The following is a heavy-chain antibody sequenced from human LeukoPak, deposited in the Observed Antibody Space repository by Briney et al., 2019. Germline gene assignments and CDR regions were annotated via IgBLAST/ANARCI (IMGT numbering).Heavy chain of an antibody. D-gene: IGHD3-10*01. CDR3: ARGRGLTLSYHYFDY. CDR2: ISSSSSYT. Sequence: GGSLGLSCAASGFTFSDYYMSWIRQAPGKGLEWVSYISSSSSYTNYADSVMGRFTISRDNAKESLYLQMNSLRDEDTAVYYCARGRGLTLSYHYFDYWGQGTLVTVSS. CDR1: GFTFSDYY. J-gene: IGHJ4*02. V-gene: IGHV3-11*06.